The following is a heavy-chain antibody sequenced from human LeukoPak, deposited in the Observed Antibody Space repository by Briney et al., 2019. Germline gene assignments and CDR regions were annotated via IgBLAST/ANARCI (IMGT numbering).Heavy chain of an antibody. CDR1: GYTFTQFA. Sequence: SVKVSCKTSGYTFTQFAINWMRQAPGQGLEWMGGIIPIFGTANYAQKFQGRVTITADESTSTAYMELSSLRSEDTAVYYCARGAAVAGFDYWGQGTLVTVSS. D-gene: IGHD6-19*01. CDR2: IIPIFGTA. V-gene: IGHV1-69*13. J-gene: IGHJ4*02. CDR3: ARGAAVAGFDY.